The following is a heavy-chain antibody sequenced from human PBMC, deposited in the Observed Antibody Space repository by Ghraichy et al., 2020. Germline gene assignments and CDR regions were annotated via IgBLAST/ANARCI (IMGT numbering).Heavy chain of an antibody. Sequence: GESLNISCAASGFTFSGSSVHWVRQASGKGLEWVARIRNKIYTYATAYAASVKGRFTISRDDSKNTAYLQMNYLKTDDTALYYCTSFSPKGEDYWGQGTLVTVSS. CDR3: TSFSPKGEDY. V-gene: IGHV3-73*01. CDR1: GFTFSGSS. J-gene: IGHJ4*02. CDR2: IRNKIYTYAT. D-gene: IGHD1-26*01.